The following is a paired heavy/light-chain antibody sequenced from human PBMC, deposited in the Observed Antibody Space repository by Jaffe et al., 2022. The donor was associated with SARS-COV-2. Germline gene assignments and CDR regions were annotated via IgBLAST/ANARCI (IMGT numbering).Light chain of an antibody. Sequence: QSVLTQPPSVSGAPGQRVTISCTGSSSNIGAGYDVNWYQQLPGTAPKLLIYANNNRPSGVPDRFSGSKSGTSASLAITGLQAEDEADYYCQSYDNTLSTSVFGGGTKLTVL. V-gene: IGLV1-40*01. CDR1: SSNIGAGYD. J-gene: IGLJ2*01. CDR2: ANN. CDR3: QSYDNTLSTSV.
Heavy chain of an antibody. CDR1: GASISSSSYY. Sequence: QLRLQESGPGLVKPSETLSLTCTVSGASISSSSYYWDWIRQPPGKGLECIGAIYSGGSTYYNPSLKSRVTIFVDTSKNQFSLKLSSVTAADTAVYYCARAATGRTDWFDPWGQGILVTVSS. D-gene: IGHD2-15*01. CDR3: ARAATGRTDWFDP. CDR2: IYSGGST. J-gene: IGHJ5*02. V-gene: IGHV4-39*01.